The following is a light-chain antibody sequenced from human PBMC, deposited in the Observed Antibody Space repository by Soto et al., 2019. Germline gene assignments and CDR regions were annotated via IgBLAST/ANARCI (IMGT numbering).Light chain of an antibody. CDR1: SSDVGGYNY. J-gene: IGLJ1*01. CDR2: EVS. V-gene: IGLV2-8*01. CDR3: SSYAGSNNYV. Sequence: QSALAQPPSASGSPGQSVTISCTGTSSDVGGYNYVSWYQQHLGKAPKLMIYEVSKRPSGVPDRFSGSKSGNTASLTVYGLQAEDEADYYCSSYAGSNNYVFGTGTKVTVL.